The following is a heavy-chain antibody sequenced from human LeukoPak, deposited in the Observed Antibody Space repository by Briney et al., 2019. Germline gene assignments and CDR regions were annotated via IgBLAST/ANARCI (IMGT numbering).Heavy chain of an antibody. CDR3: ARDYYDSSGYYLYYFDY. Sequence: SETLSLTCTVSGGSISCYYWSWIRQPAGKGLEWIGRVYTSGSTHYNPSLKSRATMSVDTSKNQFSLKLSSVTAADTAVYYCARDYYDSSGYYLYYFDYWGQGTLVTVSS. D-gene: IGHD3-22*01. J-gene: IGHJ4*02. CDR1: GGSISCYY. V-gene: IGHV4-4*07. CDR2: VYTSGST.